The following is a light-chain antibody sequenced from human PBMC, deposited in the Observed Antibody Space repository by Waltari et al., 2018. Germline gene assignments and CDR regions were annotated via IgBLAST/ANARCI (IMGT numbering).Light chain of an antibody. CDR3: QQFDTYPWT. J-gene: IGKJ1*01. CDR2: KAS. V-gene: IGKV1-5*03. Sequence: DIQLTQSPSTLSASVGDRVTITCRASQDIGTWLAWYQQKPGKAPELLVYKASRLQSGVPSRFSGRGSGTEFTLTISSLQPEDFATFYCQQFDTYPWTFGQGTKVDIK. CDR1: QDIGTW.